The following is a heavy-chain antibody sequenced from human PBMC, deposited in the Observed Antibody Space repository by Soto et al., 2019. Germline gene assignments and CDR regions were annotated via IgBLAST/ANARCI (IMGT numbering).Heavy chain of an antibody. Sequence: PSQTLSLTCAISGDSVSRNSTAWNWIRKYPSRGLGWLGRTYYRSKWYSDFALSVKGRITINPDTSKNQFSLHLNSVTPEDTAVYFCARDQDEGAAAYPTYYYYGMDVWGQGTTVTVSS. CDR3: ARDQDEGAAAYPTYYYYGMDV. V-gene: IGHV6-1*01. D-gene: IGHD1-26*01. J-gene: IGHJ6*02. CDR1: GDSVSRNSTA. CDR2: TYYRSKWYS.